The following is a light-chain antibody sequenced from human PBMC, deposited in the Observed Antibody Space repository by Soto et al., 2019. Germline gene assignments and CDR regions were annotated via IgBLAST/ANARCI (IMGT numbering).Light chain of an antibody. CDR2: DVT. V-gene: IGLV2-14*03. Sequence: QSVLTQPASVSESPGQSITISCTGSSSDVAAHNFVSWYQHHPDKAPKLIIYDVTNRPSGVSNRFSGSKSGTTASLTISGLQAEDEAHYYRSSYTTSNTVVFGGGTKLTVL. J-gene: IGLJ2*01. CDR1: SSDVAAHNF. CDR3: SSYTTSNTVV.